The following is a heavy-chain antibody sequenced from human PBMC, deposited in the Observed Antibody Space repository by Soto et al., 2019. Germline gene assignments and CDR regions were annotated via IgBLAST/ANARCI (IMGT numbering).Heavy chain of an antibody. Sequence: QVQLVQSGAEVKMPGASVKISCKASGYTFTSFAILWVRQASGQRLEWMGWINAGHGDTRYSQKFQGRVTITRDTAATTGYMALRSRSSEDRAGCYCARDSHREGALDARDYWGQGTLVTVSS. J-gene: IGHJ4*02. CDR3: ARDSHREGALDARDY. CDR2: INAGHGDT. V-gene: IGHV1-3*01. CDR1: GYTFTSFA. D-gene: IGHD1-1*01.